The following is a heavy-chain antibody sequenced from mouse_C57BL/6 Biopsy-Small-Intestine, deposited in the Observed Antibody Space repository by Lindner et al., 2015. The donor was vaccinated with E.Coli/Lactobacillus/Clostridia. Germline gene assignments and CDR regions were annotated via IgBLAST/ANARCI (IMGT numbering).Heavy chain of an antibody. CDR2: MNPNSGSP. Sequence: SVKVSCKASGYTFTSYDINWVRQATGHGLEWMGWMNPNSGSPGYAPGFQARLTMTRDTSTSTAYMELSSLRPEDTAVYYCARAGQVGANWFDPWGQGTLVTVSS. J-gene: IGHJ4*01. CDR3: ARAGQVGANWFDP. CDR1: GYTFTSYD. V-gene: IGHV1S55*01. D-gene: IGHD3-2*01.